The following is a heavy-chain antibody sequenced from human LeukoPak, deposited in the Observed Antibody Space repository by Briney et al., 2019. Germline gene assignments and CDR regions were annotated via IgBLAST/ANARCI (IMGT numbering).Heavy chain of an antibody. CDR2: ISSDGSTI. D-gene: IGHD3-16*02. V-gene: IGHV3-30*18. CDR1: GFTFSSYE. J-gene: IGHJ4*02. Sequence: PGGSLRLSCAASGFTFSSYEMTWVRQAPGTGLEWVAVISSDGSTIYYADSVKGRFTISRDNSKNTLFLQMDSLRAEDTAVYFCAKVVWGSYRYTDYWGQGTLVTVSS. CDR3: AKVVWGSYRYTDY.